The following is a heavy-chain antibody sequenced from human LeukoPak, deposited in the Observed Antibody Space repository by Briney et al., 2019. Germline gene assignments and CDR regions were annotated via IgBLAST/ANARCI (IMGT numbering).Heavy chain of an antibody. CDR1: GGTFSNYA. J-gene: IGHJ3*02. D-gene: IGHD5-12*01. CDR2: IIPLLGTT. V-gene: IGHV1-69*13. CDR3: ARRKYSGNDFGAFDI. Sequence: ASVKVSCKASGGTFSNYAISWVRQAPGQGLEWMGGIIPLLGTTNYAQKFQGRLTMTADESTSTAYMELSGLRSEDTALYYCARRKYSGNDFGAFDIWGQGTMVTVPS.